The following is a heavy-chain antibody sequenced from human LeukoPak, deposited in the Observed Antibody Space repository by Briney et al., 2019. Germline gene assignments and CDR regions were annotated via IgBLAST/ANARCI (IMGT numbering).Heavy chain of an antibody. J-gene: IGHJ4*02. CDR1: GASLSRDTYF. D-gene: IGHD5-18*01. CDR2: IDSSGTT. Sequence: SETLSLTCTVSGASLSRDTYFWGWLRQSPEKGLEWIGSIDSSGTTHYNSSLKSRVVISVDTSRNHVSLNLASVTSADTAVYYCARHGYIQFWLYWGQGTQVIVS. V-gene: IGHV4-39*01. CDR3: ARHGYIQFWLY.